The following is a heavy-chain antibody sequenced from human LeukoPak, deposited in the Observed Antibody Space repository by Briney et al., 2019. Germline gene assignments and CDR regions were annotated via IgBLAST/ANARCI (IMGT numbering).Heavy chain of an antibody. CDR3: ARVPPLSRPYTGNNYYFDY. J-gene: IGHJ4*02. D-gene: IGHD5-24*01. V-gene: IGHV4-59*01. CDR2: ISYTGGT. CDR1: GGSISSYY. Sequence: SETLSLTCTVSGGSISSYYWSWIRQPPGKGLERIGYISYTGGTNYNPSLKSRVTISVDTSKNQFSLKLSSVTAADTAVYYCARVPPLSRPYTGNNYYFDYWGQGTLVTVSS.